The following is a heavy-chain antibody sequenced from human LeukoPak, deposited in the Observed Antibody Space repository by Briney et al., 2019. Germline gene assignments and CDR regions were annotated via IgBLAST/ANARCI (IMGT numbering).Heavy chain of an antibody. Sequence: GGSLRLSCAASGLTVRTNSMSWVRQAPGKGLEWVSVIYSPGSTYYEESVNGRFTISRDNSKNTLYLQMNSLRAEDTAVYYCARPFGTEQWLVMGADYFDYWGQGTLVTVSS. J-gene: IGHJ4*02. V-gene: IGHV3-66*02. CDR1: GLTVRTNS. CDR3: ARPFGTEQWLVMGADYFDY. CDR2: IYSPGST. D-gene: IGHD6-19*01.